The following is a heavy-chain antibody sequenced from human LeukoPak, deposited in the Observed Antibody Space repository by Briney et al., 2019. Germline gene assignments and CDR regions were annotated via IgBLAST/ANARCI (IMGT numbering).Heavy chain of an antibody. D-gene: IGHD1-26*01. J-gene: IGHJ4*02. CDR1: GFTFSSYS. V-gene: IGHV3-48*01. CDR3: ARAPGGSWESFDY. Sequence: PGGSLRLSCAASGFTFSSYSMNWVRQAPGKGLEWVSYISSSSSTIYYADSVKGRFTISRDNAKNSLYLQMNSLRAEDTAVYYCARAPGGSWESFDYWGQGTLVTVSS. CDR2: ISSSSSTI.